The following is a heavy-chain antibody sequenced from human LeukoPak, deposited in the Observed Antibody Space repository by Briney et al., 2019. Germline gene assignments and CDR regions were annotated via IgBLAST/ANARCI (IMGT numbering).Heavy chain of an antibody. Sequence: SETLSLTCAVYGGSFSGYYWSWIRQPPGKGLEWIGEINHSGSTNYNPSLKSRVTISVDTSKNQFSLKLSSVTAADTAVYYCARVKYDYVWGSSAIDYFDYWGQGTLVTVSS. J-gene: IGHJ4*02. CDR1: GGSFSGYY. CDR3: ARVKYDYVWGSSAIDYFDY. V-gene: IGHV4-34*01. CDR2: INHSGST. D-gene: IGHD3-16*01.